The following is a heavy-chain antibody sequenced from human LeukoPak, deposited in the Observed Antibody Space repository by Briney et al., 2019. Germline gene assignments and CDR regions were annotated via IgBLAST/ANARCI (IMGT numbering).Heavy chain of an antibody. CDR3: ARIGITGDYCGSSNCSTDAFDL. D-gene: IGHD2-15*01. V-gene: IGHV5-51*01. Sequence: GESLKISCKGSGYSFTNYWIGWVRQMPGKGLEWMGIIYPGDSDTRYSPSFQGQVTISADKSISTAYLQWSSLKASNTAMYYCARIGITGDYCGSSNCSTDAFDLWGQGTMVTVSS. CDR1: GYSFTNYW. CDR2: IYPGDSDT. J-gene: IGHJ3*01.